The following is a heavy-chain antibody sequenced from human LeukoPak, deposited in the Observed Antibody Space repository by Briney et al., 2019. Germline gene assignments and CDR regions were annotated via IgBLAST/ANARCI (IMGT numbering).Heavy chain of an antibody. D-gene: IGHD4-17*01. J-gene: IGHJ4*02. Sequence: PSETLSLTCTVSGGSTRSSSYYWGWIRQPPGKGLEWIGSMYYSGSTYYNPSLKTRVTISVDTSKNQFSLKLSSVTAADTAVYYCARGQALRFYGDYHFDYWGQGTLVTVSS. V-gene: IGHV4-39*07. CDR2: MYYSGST. CDR1: GGSTRSSSYY. CDR3: ARGQALRFYGDYHFDY.